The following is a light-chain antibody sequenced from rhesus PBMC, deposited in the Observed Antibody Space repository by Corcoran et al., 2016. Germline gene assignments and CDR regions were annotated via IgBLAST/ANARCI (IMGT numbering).Light chain of an antibody. V-gene: IGKV3-42*03. CDR1: QSVSRN. Sequence: EIVMTQSPATLSLSPGDRATLSCRASQSVSRNLAWYQQRPGPAPRLLIYGASSRATGIPDRFSVRGSGTEFTLTISNLEPEDFALYDCQHYSTWPYSFGQGTKVEI. J-gene: IGKJ2*01. CDR2: GAS. CDR3: QHYSTWPYS.